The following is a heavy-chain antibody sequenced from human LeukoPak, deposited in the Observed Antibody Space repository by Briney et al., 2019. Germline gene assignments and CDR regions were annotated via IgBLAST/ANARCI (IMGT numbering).Heavy chain of an antibody. CDR1: GGSISSGGYY. V-gene: IGHV4-31*03. Sequence: SETLSLTCTVSGGSISSGGYYWSWIRQHPGKGLEWIGYIYYSGSTYYNPSLKSRVTISVDTSKNQFSLKLSSVTAADTAVYYCASSACRLWFGELSRWGQGTLVTVSS. D-gene: IGHD3-10*01. CDR3: ASSACRLWFGELSR. J-gene: IGHJ4*02. CDR2: IYYSGST.